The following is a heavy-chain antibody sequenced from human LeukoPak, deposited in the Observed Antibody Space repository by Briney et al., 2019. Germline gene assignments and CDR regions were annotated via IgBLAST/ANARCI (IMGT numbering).Heavy chain of an antibody. V-gene: IGHV4-4*07. CDR2: IYTSGST. Sequence: SETLSLTCTVSGGSISSYYWSWIRQPAGKGLEWIGRIYTSGSTNYNPSLKSRVTMSVDTSKNQFSLKLSSVTAADTAVYYCARDWGKGLLWFGELLDDAFDIWGQGTMVTVSS. CDR1: GGSISSYY. D-gene: IGHD3-10*01. CDR3: ARDWGKGLLWFGELLDDAFDI. J-gene: IGHJ3*02.